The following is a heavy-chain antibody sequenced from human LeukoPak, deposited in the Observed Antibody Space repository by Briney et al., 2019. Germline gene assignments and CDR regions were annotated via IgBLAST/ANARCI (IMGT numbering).Heavy chain of an antibody. J-gene: IGHJ5*02. CDR2: IYYSGST. CDR1: GGSIGSSSYY. V-gene: IGHV4-39*07. CDR3: ARVQSRLSWFDP. Sequence: SETLSLTCTVSGGSIGSSSYYWGWIRQPPGKGLEWIGSIYYSGSTYYNPSLKSRVTISVDTSKNQFSLKLSSVTAADTAVYYCARVQSRLSWFDPWGQGTLVTVSS.